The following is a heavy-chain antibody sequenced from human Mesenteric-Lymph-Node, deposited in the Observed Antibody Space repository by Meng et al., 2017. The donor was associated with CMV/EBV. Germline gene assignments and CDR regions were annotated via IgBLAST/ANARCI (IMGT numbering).Heavy chain of an antibody. V-gene: IGHV3-66*01. CDR3: ARGAVGDY. CDR2: IYSGGST. D-gene: IGHD4-23*01. Sequence: GESLKIACGASGFTVSSNYMSWVRQAPGTGLEWVSIIYSGGSTYYADSVKGRFTISRENAKNTLYLERNSLRADDTAVYYCARGAVGDYWGQGTLVTVSS. J-gene: IGHJ4*02. CDR1: GFTVSSNY.